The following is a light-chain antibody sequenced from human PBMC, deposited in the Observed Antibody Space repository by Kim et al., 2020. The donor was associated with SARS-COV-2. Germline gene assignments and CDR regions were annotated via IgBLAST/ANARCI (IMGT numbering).Light chain of an antibody. CDR3: SSYTTSTTWV. Sequence: GQPITISCTGTSSDIGGHNSASWYQQYPGTAPKLLIYDVTRRASGISNRFSGSKSGNTASLTITGLQTEDEADYYCSSYTTSTTWVFGGGTQLTVL. CDR1: SSDIGGHNS. J-gene: IGLJ2*01. V-gene: IGLV2-14*03. CDR2: DVT.